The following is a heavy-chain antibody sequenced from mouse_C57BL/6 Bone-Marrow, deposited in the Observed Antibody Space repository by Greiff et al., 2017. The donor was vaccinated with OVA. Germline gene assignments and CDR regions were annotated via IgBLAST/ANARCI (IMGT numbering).Heavy chain of an antibody. J-gene: IGHJ1*03. V-gene: IGHV1-69*01. CDR2: IVPSDSYT. CDR3: AREGLQVITTVVEDWYFDV. Sequence: VQLQQPGTELVKPGASVKLSCKASGYTFTSYWMHWVKQRPGQGLEWIGEIVPSDSYTNYNQKFKGKSTLTVDKSSSTAYMQLSSLTSEDSAVYYCAREGLQVITTVVEDWYFDVWGTGTTVTVSS. CDR1: GYTFTSYW. D-gene: IGHD1-1*01.